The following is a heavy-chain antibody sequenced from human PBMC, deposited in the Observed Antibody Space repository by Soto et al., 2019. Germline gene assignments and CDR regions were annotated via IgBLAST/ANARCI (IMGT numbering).Heavy chain of an antibody. CDR1: GFTFSGSA. Sequence: GGSLRLSCAASGFTFSGSAMHWVRQASGKGLEWVGRIRSKANSYATAYAASVKGRFTISRDDSKNTAYLQMNSLKTEDTAVYYCTRRSNCSGGSCYAQYFDYWGQGTLVTVSS. CDR3: TRRSNCSGGSCYAQYFDY. J-gene: IGHJ4*02. CDR2: IRSKANSYAT. V-gene: IGHV3-73*01. D-gene: IGHD2-15*01.